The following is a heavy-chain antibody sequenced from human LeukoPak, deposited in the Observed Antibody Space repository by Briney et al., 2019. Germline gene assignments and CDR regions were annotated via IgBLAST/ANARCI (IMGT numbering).Heavy chain of an antibody. CDR3: ARRDSSGYYYDSYYYMDV. D-gene: IGHD3-22*01. Sequence: SETLSLTCAVHGGSFSGYYWSWIRQPPGKGLEWIGEINHSGSTNYNPSLKSRVTISVDTSKNQFSLKLSSVTAADTAVYYCARRDSSGYYYDSYYYMDVWGKGTTVTVSS. CDR1: GGSFSGYY. V-gene: IGHV4-34*01. J-gene: IGHJ6*03. CDR2: INHSGST.